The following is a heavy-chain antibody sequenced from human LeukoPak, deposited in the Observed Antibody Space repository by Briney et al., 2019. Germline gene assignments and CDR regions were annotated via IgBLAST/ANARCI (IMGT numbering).Heavy chain of an antibody. D-gene: IGHD6-19*01. V-gene: IGHV3-33*01. CDR2: IWDDGSTQ. J-gene: IGHJ4*02. CDR1: GFTFSSYG. Sequence: PGGSLRLSCAASGFTFSSYGMHWVRQAPGKGLEWVAVIWDDGSTQYYADSVKGRFTISRDNSKNTLYLQMNSLRDEDTAVYYCARDKSSGWFDFWGRGTLVTVSS. CDR3: ARDKSSGWFDF.